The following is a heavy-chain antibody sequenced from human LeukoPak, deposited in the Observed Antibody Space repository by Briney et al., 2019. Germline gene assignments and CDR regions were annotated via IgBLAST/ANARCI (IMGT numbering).Heavy chain of an antibody. J-gene: IGHJ3*02. CDR2: ISSSSSYI. V-gene: IGHV3-21*01. CDR3: ARPRVDTAMKDAFDI. Sequence: GGSLRLSCAASGFTFSSYSMNWVRQAPGKGLEWVSSISSSSSYIYYADSVKGRFTISRDNAKNSLYLQMHSLRAEDTAVYYCARPRVDTAMKDAFDIWGQGTMVTVSS. CDR1: GFTFSSYS. D-gene: IGHD5-18*01.